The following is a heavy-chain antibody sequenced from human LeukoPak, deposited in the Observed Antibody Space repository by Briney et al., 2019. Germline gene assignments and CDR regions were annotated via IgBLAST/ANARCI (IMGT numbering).Heavy chain of an antibody. CDR3: ARRGGSSSWYYWFDP. CDR2: IYYSGST. Sequence: SETLSLTCTVSGGSISSSSYYWGWIRHPPAKGLEWIGSIYYSGSTYYNPSLKSRVTISVDTSKNQFSLKLSSVTAADTAVYYCARRGGSSSWYYWFDPWGQGTLVTVSS. D-gene: IGHD6-13*01. J-gene: IGHJ5*02. CDR1: GGSISSSSYY. V-gene: IGHV4-39*01.